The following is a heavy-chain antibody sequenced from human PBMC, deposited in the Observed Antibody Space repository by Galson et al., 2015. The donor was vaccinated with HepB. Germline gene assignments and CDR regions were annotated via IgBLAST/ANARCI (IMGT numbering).Heavy chain of an antibody. CDR3: ARAYYGDYVGYFDL. Sequence: TLSLTCTVSGGSISSGGYYWSWIRQHPGKGLEWIGYIYYSGSTYYNPSLKSRVTISVDTSKNQFPLKLSSVTAADTAVYYCARAYYGDYVGYFDLWGRGTLVTVSS. V-gene: IGHV4-31*03. J-gene: IGHJ2*01. CDR1: GGSISSGGYY. D-gene: IGHD4-17*01. CDR2: IYYSGST.